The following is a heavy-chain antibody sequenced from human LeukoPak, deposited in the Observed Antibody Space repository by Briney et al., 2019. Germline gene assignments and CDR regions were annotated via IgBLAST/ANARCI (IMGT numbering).Heavy chain of an antibody. Sequence: GGSLRLSCAASGFTFSSYAMHWVRQAPGKGLEYVSAISSNGGSTYYANSVKGRLTISRDNSKNTLYLQMGSLRAEDMAVYYCARDLAYCGGDCYSTDYYYMDVWGKGTTVTVSS. V-gene: IGHV3-64*01. J-gene: IGHJ6*03. CDR3: ARDLAYCGGDCYSTDYYYMDV. CDR2: ISSNGGST. D-gene: IGHD2-21*02. CDR1: GFTFSSYA.